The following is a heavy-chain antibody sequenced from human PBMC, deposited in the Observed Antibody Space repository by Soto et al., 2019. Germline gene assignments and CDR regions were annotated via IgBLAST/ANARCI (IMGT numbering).Heavy chain of an antibody. CDR2: IIPIFGTA. CDR3: ARSDSTTGDYYYGMDV. Sequence: GASVKVSCKASGGTFSSYAISWVRQAPGQGLEWMGGIIPIFGTANYAQKFQGRVTITADESTSTAYMELSSLRSEDTAVYYCARSDSTTGDYYYGMDVWGQGTTVIVS. D-gene: IGHD2-2*01. CDR1: GGTFSSYA. V-gene: IGHV1-69*13. J-gene: IGHJ6*02.